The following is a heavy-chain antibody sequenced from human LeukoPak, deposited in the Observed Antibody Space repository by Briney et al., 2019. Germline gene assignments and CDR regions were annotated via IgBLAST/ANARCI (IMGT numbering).Heavy chain of an antibody. CDR1: GFTFSDYY. Sequence: GGSLRLSCAASGFTFSDYYMSWIRQAPGKGLEWVSYISSSGSTIYYADSVKGRFTISRDNSKNTLYLQMNSLRAEDTAMYYCAKDHLGYYYGSGSYIDYWGQGTLVTVSS. CDR3: AKDHLGYYYGSGSYIDY. D-gene: IGHD3-10*01. CDR2: ISSSGSTI. V-gene: IGHV3-11*04. J-gene: IGHJ4*02.